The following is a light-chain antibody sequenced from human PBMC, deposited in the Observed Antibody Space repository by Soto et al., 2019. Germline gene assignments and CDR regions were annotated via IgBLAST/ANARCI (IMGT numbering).Light chain of an antibody. J-gene: IGLJ1*01. CDR2: RNS. CDR1: SSNIGSNF. V-gene: IGLV1-47*01. CDR3: AGWDDSLSGYV. Sequence: QSVLTQAPSASGTAGQRVSISCSGRSSNIGSNFVYWYQHLPGTAPKLVIYRNSQRPSGVPDRFSGSKSGTSASLAISGLQSEDEADYYCAGWDDSLSGYVFGPGTKVPVL.